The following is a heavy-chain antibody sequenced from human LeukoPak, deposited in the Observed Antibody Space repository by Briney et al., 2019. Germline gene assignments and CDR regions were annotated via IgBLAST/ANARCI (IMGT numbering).Heavy chain of an antibody. CDR3: ARDWDYGDLDY. J-gene: IGHJ4*02. CDR1: GFTFSSYS. V-gene: IGHV3-48*01. D-gene: IGHD4-17*01. Sequence: GGSLRLSCAASGFTFSSYSMNWVRQAPGKGLEWVSYISSRNTIYYADSVKGRFTISRDNAKNSLYLQMNSLRAEDTAVYYCARDWDYGDLDYWGQGTLVTVSS. CDR2: ISSRNTI.